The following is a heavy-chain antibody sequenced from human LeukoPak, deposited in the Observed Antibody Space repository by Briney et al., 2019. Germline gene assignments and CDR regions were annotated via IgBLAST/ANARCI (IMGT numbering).Heavy chain of an antibody. CDR1: GYTFTDYY. CDR2: INPNSGGT. D-gene: IGHD4-17*01. V-gene: IGHV1-2*02. Sequence: ASVKVSCNASGYTFTDYYIHWVRQAPGQGLEWMGWINPNSGGTHFAQRFQGRVTMTRDTSISTAYMELSRLRSDDTAVYYCARVRPAQGNHGHYDMFGAFDIWGQGTMVIVSS. CDR3: ARVRPAQGNHGHYDMFGAFDI. J-gene: IGHJ3*02.